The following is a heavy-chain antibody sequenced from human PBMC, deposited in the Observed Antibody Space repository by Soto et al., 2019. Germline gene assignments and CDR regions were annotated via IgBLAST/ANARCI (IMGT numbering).Heavy chain of an antibody. J-gene: IGHJ3*02. CDR2: ISAYNGNT. CDR3: ALIPDYDFWSGPDAFDI. D-gene: IGHD3-3*01. Sequence: ASVKVYWKAAGYAFSSYGISWVRQAPGQGLEWMGWISAYNGNTNYAQKLQGRVTMTTDTSTSTAYMELRSLRSDDTAVYYCALIPDYDFWSGPDAFDIWGQGTMVTVSS. V-gene: IGHV1-18*01. CDR1: GYAFSSYG.